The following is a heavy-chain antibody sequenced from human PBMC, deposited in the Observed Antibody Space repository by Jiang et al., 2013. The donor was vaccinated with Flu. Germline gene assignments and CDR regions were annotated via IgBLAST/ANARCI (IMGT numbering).Heavy chain of an antibody. D-gene: IGHD3-3*01. CDR2: IYPGDSDT. J-gene: IGHJ6*02. Sequence: GAEVKKPGESLKISCKGSGYSFTSYWIGWVRQMPGKGLEWMGIIYPGDSDTRYSPSFQGQVTISADKSISTAYLQWSSLKASDTAMYYCARFLDYDFWSGDRAGHYYYGMDVWGQGTTVTVSS. CDR1: GYSFTSYW. CDR3: ARFLDYDFWSGDRAGHYYYGMDV. V-gene: IGHV5-51*03.